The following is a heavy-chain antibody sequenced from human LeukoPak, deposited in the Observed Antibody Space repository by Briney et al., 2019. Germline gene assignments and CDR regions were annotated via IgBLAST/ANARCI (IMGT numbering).Heavy chain of an antibody. CDR1: GFTFSWYW. CDR3: ARIGYSSSSIDY. V-gene: IGHV3-7*01. D-gene: IGHD6-13*01. Sequence: GESLRLSCAASGFTFSWYWMSWVRQAPGKGLEWVANIKEDGSIKYYVDSVKGRLTISRDNAKSSVYLQVNSLRAEDTALYYCARIGYSSSSIDYWGQGTLVTVSS. CDR2: IKEDGSIK. J-gene: IGHJ4*02.